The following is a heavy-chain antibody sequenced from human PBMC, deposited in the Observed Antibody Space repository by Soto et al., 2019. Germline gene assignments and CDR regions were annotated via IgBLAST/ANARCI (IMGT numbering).Heavy chain of an antibody. J-gene: IGHJ4*02. CDR2: ISYDGNDK. CDR1: GFTFSNFA. D-gene: IGHD2-2*01. CDR3: ASDGTTSGPAGFDY. Sequence: GGSLRLSCAASGFTFSNFAMHWVRQAPGKGLEWVAVISYDGNDKYHADSVKGRFTVSRDNSKNTLYVQMNSLRPEDTAIYYCASDGTTSGPAGFDYWGRGALVTVSS. V-gene: IGHV3-30-3*01.